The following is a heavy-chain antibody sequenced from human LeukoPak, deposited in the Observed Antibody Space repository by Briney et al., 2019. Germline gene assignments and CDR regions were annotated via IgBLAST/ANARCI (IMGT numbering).Heavy chain of an antibody. V-gene: IGHV4-39*07. CDR1: GGSISSSSYY. Sequence: SETLSLTCTVSGGSISSSSYYWGWIRQPPGKGLEGIGSIYYSGSTNYNPSLKSRVTISVDTSKNQFSLKLSSVTAADTAVYYCARDNIVVAANWFAPWGQGTLVTVSS. CDR2: IYYSGST. J-gene: IGHJ5*02. D-gene: IGHD2-2*01. CDR3: ARDNIVVAANWFAP.